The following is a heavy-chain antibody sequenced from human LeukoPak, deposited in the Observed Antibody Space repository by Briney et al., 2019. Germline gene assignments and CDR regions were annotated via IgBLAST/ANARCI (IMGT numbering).Heavy chain of an antibody. CDR3: ARHYGP. D-gene: IGHD3-16*01. CDR2: INHSGST. CDR1: GGSISSYY. Sequence: SSETLSLTCTVSGGSISSYYWSWIRQPPGKGLEWIGEINHSGSTNYNPSLKSRVTISVDTSKNQFSLKLSSVTAADTAVYYCARHYGPWGQGTLVAVSS. J-gene: IGHJ5*02. V-gene: IGHV4-34*01.